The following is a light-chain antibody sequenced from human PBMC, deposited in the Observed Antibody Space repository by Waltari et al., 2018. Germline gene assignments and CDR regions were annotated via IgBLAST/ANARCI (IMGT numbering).Light chain of an antibody. V-gene: IGKV1-5*03. CDR2: KAS. CDR3: QQYNSYSLLS. Sequence: DIQMTQSPSTLSASVGDRVIFSCRASQSISKGLAWYQQKPGKAPKLLIYKASTLESGVPSRFSGSGSGTEFTLTISSLQPEDFATYYFQQYNSYSLLSFGGGTKVEIK. CDR1: QSISKG. J-gene: IGKJ4*01.